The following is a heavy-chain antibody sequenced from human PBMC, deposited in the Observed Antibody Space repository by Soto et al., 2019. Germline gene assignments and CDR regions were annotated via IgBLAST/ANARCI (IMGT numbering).Heavy chain of an antibody. D-gene: IGHD1-1*01. CDR1: GVTFSSYA. V-gene: IGHV3-23*01. Sequence: EVQLLESGGGLVQPGGSLRLSCAASGVTFSSYAMSWVRQAPGKGLEWVPAISGSGGSTYYVDPVKGRFTIARDHSKNALYLQMNSLRAEDTAVYYCAKLGERGPDAFDIWGQGTMVTVSS. CDR2: ISGSGGST. CDR3: AKLGERGPDAFDI. J-gene: IGHJ3*02.